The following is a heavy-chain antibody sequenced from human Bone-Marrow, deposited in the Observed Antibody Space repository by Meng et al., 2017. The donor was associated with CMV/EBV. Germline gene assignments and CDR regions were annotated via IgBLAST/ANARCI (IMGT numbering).Heavy chain of an antibody. CDR2: INPNSGGT. D-gene: IGHD2-2*01. CDR1: GYTFTGYY. CDR3: ARVIVVVPAARYFDY. V-gene: IGHV1-2*02. Sequence: ASVKVSCKASGYTFTGYYMHWVRQAPGQGLEWMGWINPNSGGTNYAQKFQGRVTMTRDTSISTAYMELSRLRSDDTAVYYCARVIVVVPAARYFDYWGQGTLVTVS. J-gene: IGHJ4*02.